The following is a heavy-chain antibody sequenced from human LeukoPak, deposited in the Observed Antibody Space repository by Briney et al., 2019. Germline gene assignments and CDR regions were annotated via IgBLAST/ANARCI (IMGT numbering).Heavy chain of an antibody. CDR2: ICYSGSI. D-gene: IGHD4-17*01. CDR1: Y. CDR3: ARSTVTTNWFDP. J-gene: IGHJ5*02. V-gene: IGHV4-31*02. Sequence: YWIGWVRQMPGKGLEWIGNICYSGSIYYNPSLKSRVTISVDTSKNQFSLKVSSVTAADTAVYYCARSTVTTNWFDPWGQGTLVTVSS.